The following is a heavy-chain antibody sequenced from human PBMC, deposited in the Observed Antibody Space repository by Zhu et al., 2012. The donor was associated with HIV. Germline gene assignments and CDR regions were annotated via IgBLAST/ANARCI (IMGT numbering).Heavy chain of an antibody. Sequence: QVQLQESGPGLVKPSETLSLTCTVSGGSISGSTYYWGWIRQPPGKGLEWIGGIYYSGTTYYNPSLKSRVTISVDTSKNQSSLKLNSVTAADTAVYYCVREYTILITGRRVNWFDPWGQGTPVTVSS. D-gene: IGHD3-3*01. CDR1: GGSISGSTYY. CDR2: IYYSGTT. J-gene: IGHJ5*02. CDR3: VREYTILITGRRVNWFDP. V-gene: IGHV4-39*07.